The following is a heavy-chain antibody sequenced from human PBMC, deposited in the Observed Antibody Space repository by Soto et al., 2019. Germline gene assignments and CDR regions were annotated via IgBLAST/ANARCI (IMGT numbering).Heavy chain of an antibody. CDR2: IRAYNGNT. CDR3: AREVLSKGISGLDY. D-gene: IGHD3-10*01. CDR1: GYTFTSYG. Sequence: QVQLVQAGAEVKKPGASVKVSCKASGYTFTSYGISWVRPAPGQGLEWMGWIRAYNGNTNYAQKLQGRVTMTTDTSTSTAYMELRSLRSDDTAVYYCAREVLSKGISGLDYWGQGTLVTVSS. V-gene: IGHV1-18*04. J-gene: IGHJ4*02.